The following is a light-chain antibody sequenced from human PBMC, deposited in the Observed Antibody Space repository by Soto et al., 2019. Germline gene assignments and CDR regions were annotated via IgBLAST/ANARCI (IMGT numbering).Light chain of an antibody. CDR2: GAS. V-gene: IGKV3-20*01. J-gene: IGKJ1*01. CDR1: QSVSNSY. CDR3: QQYGSSPTT. Sequence: EIVLTQSPGTLSLSRGERATLSCRASQSVSNSYLAWYQQKPGQAPRLLIYGASSRATGNPDRFSGSGSGTDFTLTTSRLEPEDFAVYYCQQYGSSPTTFGQGTKVDIK.